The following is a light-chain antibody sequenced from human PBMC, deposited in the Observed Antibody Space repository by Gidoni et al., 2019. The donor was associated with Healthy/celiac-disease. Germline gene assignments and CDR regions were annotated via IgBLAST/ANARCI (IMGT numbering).Light chain of an antibody. CDR1: QSVSSY. J-gene: IGKJ4*01. CDR3: QQRSNGPT. V-gene: IGKV3-11*01. Sequence: RASQSVSSYLALYQQKPGQAPRLLIYDASTRAPGIPARFSGSGSGTDFTLTISSLEPEEFAVYYCQQRSNGPTFGGGTKVEIK. CDR2: DAS.